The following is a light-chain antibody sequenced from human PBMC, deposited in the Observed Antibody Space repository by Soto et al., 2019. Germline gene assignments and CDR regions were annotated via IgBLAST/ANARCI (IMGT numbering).Light chain of an antibody. J-gene: IGKJ5*01. CDR1: QSVRNSY. CDR3: QQYGNSPRT. Sequence: EVLLTQSPGTLSLSPGESATLSCRASQSVRNSYLAWYQQKPGQALRLLIYDASSRATGIPDRFSGSGFGTDFTLTISRLEPEDFAVYHCQQYGNSPRTFGQGTRLEIK. CDR2: DAS. V-gene: IGKV3-20*01.